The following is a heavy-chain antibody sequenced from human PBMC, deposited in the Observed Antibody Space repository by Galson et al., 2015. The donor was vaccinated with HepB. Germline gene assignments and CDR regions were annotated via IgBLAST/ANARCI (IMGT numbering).Heavy chain of an antibody. CDR3: ARDLVVGARGAFDC. V-gene: IGHV3-30-3*01. CDR2: ISYDGSNK. J-gene: IGHJ4*02. D-gene: IGHD1-26*01. Sequence: SLRLSCAASGFTFSSYAMHWVRQAPGKGLEWVAVISYDGSNKYYADSVKGRFTISRDNSKNTLYLQMNSLRAEDTAVYYCARDLVVGARGAFDCWGQGTLVTVSS. CDR1: GFTFSSYA.